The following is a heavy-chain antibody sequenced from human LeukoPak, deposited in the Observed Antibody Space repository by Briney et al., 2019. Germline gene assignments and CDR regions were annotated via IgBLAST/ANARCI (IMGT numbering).Heavy chain of an antibody. CDR1: GYSFTRYW. CDR2: IDPSDSYT. CDR3: AKIATTGGYFDY. V-gene: IGHV5-10-1*01. Sequence: GESLKISCKGSGYSFTRYWISWVRQMPGKGLEWMGRIDPSDSYTNYTPSFQGHVTISADKSISTAYLQWSSLKASDTAMYYCAKIATTGGYFDYWGQGTLVTVSS. J-gene: IGHJ4*02. D-gene: IGHD6-13*01.